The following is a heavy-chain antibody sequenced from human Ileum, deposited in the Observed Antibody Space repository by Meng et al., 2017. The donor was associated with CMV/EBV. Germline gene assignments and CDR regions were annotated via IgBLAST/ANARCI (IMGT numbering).Heavy chain of an antibody. D-gene: IGHD3-10*01. Sequence: QGQLQESGPGLVKPSETLSLTCSVSGGSISSYYWSWSRQAPGKGLEWIGYVYSTGSTNYSPSLRSRVTISVDTSRNQFSLRLSSVTAADTAVYYCARTGRFGSYYFDYWGQGTLVTVSS. CDR2: VYSTGST. CDR1: GGSISSYY. V-gene: IGHV4-59*01. J-gene: IGHJ4*02. CDR3: ARTGRFGSYYFDY.